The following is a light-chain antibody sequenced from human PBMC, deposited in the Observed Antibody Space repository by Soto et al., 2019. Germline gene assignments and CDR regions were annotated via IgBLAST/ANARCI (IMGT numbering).Light chain of an antibody. V-gene: IGKV3-15*01. CDR3: QQYNNWPPWT. J-gene: IGKJ1*01. CDR1: QSVTSSY. CDR2: AAS. Sequence: DIVLTQSPGTLSLSPGERATLSCRASQSVTSSYLAWYQQKPGQAPRLLMYAASTRATGIPARFSGSGSGTEFTLTISSLQSEDFAVYYCQQYNNWPPWTFGQGSKVDTK.